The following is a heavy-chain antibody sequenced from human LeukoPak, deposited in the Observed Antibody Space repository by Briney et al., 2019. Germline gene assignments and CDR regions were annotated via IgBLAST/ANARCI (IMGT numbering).Heavy chain of an antibody. D-gene: IGHD6-13*01. V-gene: IGHV3-74*01. CDR1: GFTFSSYW. J-gene: IGHJ4*02. CDR2: INSGGSST. CDR3: ARVVGQQLVPTYY. Sequence: PGGSLRLSCAASGFTFSSYWMHWVRQAPGKGLVWVSRINSGGSSTIYADSVKGRFTISRDNAQNTLYLQMNSLRVEDTAVYYCARVVGQQLVPTYYWGQGTLVPVS.